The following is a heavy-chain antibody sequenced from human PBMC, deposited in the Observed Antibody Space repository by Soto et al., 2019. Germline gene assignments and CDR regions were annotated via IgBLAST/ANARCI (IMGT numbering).Heavy chain of an antibody. CDR1: GYTFTSYD. D-gene: IGHD4-4*01. V-gene: IGHV1-8*01. Sequence: ASVKVSCKASGYTFTSYDINWVRQATGQGLEWMGWMNPNSGNTGYAQKFQGRVTMTRNTSISTAYMELGSLRSEDTAVYYCARYDYNGYYFDYWGQGTLVTVSS. CDR3: ARYDYNGYYFDY. J-gene: IGHJ4*02. CDR2: MNPNSGNT.